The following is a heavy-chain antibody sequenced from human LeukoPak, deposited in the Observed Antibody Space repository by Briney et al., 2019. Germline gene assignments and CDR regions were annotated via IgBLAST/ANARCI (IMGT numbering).Heavy chain of an antibody. Sequence: GGSLRLSCAASGFTFSSYAMSWVRQAPGKGLEWVSAISGSGGSTYYADSVKGRFTISRDNSKNTLYLQMNSLRAEDTAVYYCTKDPYGSGNYFDYWGQGTLVTVSS. V-gene: IGHV3-23*01. J-gene: IGHJ4*02. CDR2: ISGSGGST. CDR1: GFTFSSYA. D-gene: IGHD3-10*01. CDR3: TKDPYGSGNYFDY.